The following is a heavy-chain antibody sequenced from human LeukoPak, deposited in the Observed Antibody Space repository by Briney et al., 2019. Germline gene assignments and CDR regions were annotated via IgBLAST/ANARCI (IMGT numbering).Heavy chain of an antibody. CDR3: ARGLGWGYCSGGSCYLAFYYYYMDV. CDR2: INHSGST. D-gene: IGHD2-15*01. CDR1: GGSFRGYY. Sequence: PSETLPLTCAVYGGSFRGYYWSWIRQPPGKGLEWIGEINHSGSTNYNPSLKSRVTISVDTSKNQFSLKLSSVTAADTAVYYCARGLGWGYCSGGSCYLAFYYYYMDVWGKGTTVTVSS. V-gene: IGHV4-34*01. J-gene: IGHJ6*03.